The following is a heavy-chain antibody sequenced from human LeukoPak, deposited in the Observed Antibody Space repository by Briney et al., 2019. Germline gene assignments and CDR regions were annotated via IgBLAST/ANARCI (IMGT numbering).Heavy chain of an antibody. CDR1: GYIFTSYG. CDR3: ARGIGGGFDY. J-gene: IGHJ4*02. D-gene: IGHD2-15*01. CDR2: MNPNSGNT. V-gene: IGHV1-8*03. Sequence: ASVKVSCKASGYIFTSYGTNWVRPAPGQGLEWMGWMNPNSGNTGYAQKFQGRVTITRNTSISTAYMELSSLRSEDTAVYYCARGIGGGFDYWGQGTLVPVSS.